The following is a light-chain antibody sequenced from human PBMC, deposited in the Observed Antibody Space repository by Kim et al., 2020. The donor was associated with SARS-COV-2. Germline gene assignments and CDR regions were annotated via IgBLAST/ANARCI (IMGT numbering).Light chain of an antibody. CDR3: QQYVSSPRT. V-gene: IGKV3-20*01. J-gene: IGKJ2*01. CDR2: GAS. CDR1: QSVSGSK. Sequence: EIVLTQSPGTLSLSPGERATLSCRASQSVSGSKLVWYQQKPGQAPRLLIYGASSRATGIPDRFSGSGSGTDFTLTISRLEPEDVAVYYCQQYVSSPRTFGQGTKLEI.